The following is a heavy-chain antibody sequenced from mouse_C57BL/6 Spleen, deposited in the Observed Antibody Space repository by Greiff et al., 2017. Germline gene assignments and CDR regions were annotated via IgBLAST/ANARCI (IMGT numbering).Heavy chain of an antibody. V-gene: IGHV1-26*01. J-gene: IGHJ4*01. Sequence: EVQLQQSGPELVKPGASVKISCKASGYTITDYYMNWVKQSHGKSLEWIGDINPNNGGTSYNQKFKGKATLTVDKSSSTAYMELRSLTSEDSAVYFCARAYYYGSSHYYAMDYWGQGTSVTVSS. CDR1: GYTITDYY. D-gene: IGHD1-1*01. CDR3: ARAYYYGSSHYYAMDY. CDR2: INPNNGGT.